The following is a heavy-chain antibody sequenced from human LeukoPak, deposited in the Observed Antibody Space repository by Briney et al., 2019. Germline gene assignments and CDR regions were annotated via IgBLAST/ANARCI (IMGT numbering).Heavy chain of an antibody. CDR2: ISSSSSYI. Sequence: PGGSLRLSCAASGFTVTDNYMNWVRQAPGKGLEWVSSISSSSSYIYYADSVKGRFTISRDNAKNSLYLQMNSLRAEDTAVYYCARDRSGTLLWFGDWWFNPWGQGTLVTVSS. CDR3: ARDRSGTLLWFGDWWFNP. J-gene: IGHJ5*02. CDR1: GFTVTDNY. V-gene: IGHV3-21*01. D-gene: IGHD3-10*01.